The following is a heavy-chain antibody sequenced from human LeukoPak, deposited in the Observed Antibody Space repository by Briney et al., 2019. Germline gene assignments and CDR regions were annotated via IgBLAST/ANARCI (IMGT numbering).Heavy chain of an antibody. J-gene: IGHJ4*02. D-gene: IGHD5-18*01. CDR2: ISSSSSYI. CDR3: ARDGYSYGYDY. CDR1: GFTFSSYS. Sequence: GGSLRLSCAASGFTFSSYSMTWVRQAPGKGLEWVSSISSSSSYIYYADSVKGRFTISRDNAKNSLYLQMNSLRAEDTAVYYCARDGYSYGYDYWGQGTLVTVSS. V-gene: IGHV3-21*01.